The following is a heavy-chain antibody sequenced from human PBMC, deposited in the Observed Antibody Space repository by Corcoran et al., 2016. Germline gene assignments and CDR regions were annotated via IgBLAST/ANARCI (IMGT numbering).Heavy chain of an antibody. CDR1: GFTFGDYA. CDR3: TREWEGELRADSFDI. J-gene: IGHJ3*02. Sequence: EVQLVESGGGLVKPGRSLRLSCTASGFTFGDYAMSWFRQAPGKGLEWVGFIRSKAYGGTTEYAASVKGRFTISRDDSKSNAYLQMNSLKTEDTAVDYCTREWEGELRADSFDIWGQGTMVTVSS. CDR2: IRSKAYGGTT. V-gene: IGHV3-49*05. D-gene: IGHD1-26*01.